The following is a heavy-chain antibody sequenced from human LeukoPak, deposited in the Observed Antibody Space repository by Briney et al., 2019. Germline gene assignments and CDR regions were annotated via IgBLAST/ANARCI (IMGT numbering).Heavy chain of an antibody. D-gene: IGHD6-13*01. Sequence: SETLSLTCTVSGGSISNSSYYWGWIRQPPGKGLEWIGSIYYSGSTYYNPSLKSRVTISVDTSKNQFSLKLSSVTAADTAVYYCARRRYSSSWGVDYWGQGTLVTVSS. V-gene: IGHV4-39*01. CDR3: ARRRYSSSWGVDY. CDR1: GGSISNSSYY. J-gene: IGHJ4*02. CDR2: IYYSGST.